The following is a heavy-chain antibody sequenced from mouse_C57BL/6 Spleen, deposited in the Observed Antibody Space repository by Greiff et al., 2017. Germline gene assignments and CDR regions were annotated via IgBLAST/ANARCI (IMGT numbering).Heavy chain of an antibody. CDR3: ARSGGSSYEGAMDY. Sequence: EVQLQQSGPELVKPGASVKIPCKASGYTFNDYNMDWVKQSHGTCLEWIGDINPNNGGTIYNQKFKGKDTLTVDKSSSTAYMELRSLTSEDTAVYYCARSGGSSYEGAMDYCGQGAAGTVSS. D-gene: IGHD1-1*01. CDR1: GYTFNDYN. CDR2: INPNNGGT. V-gene: IGHV1-18*01. J-gene: IGHJ4*01.